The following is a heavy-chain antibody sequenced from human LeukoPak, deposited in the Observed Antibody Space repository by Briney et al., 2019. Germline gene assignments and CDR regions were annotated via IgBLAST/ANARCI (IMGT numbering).Heavy chain of an antibody. J-gene: IGHJ4*02. D-gene: IGHD2-21*02. CDR1: GGTFSSYA. Sequence: SVTVSCKASGGTFSSYAISWVRPAPGQGLEWMGGIIPIFGTANYAQKFQGRVTITADESTSTAYMELSSLRSEDTAVYYCARSSNCGGDCYYFDYWGQGTLVTVSS. CDR2: IIPIFGTA. V-gene: IGHV1-69*01. CDR3: ARSSNCGGDCYYFDY.